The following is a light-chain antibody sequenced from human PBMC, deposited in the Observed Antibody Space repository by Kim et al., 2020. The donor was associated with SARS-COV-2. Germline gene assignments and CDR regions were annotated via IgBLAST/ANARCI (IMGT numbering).Light chain of an antibody. CDR1: SNDVGGYNY. V-gene: IGLV2-8*01. CDR3: SSYAGFNNYVI. Sequence: LTQPPSASGSPGQSVTISCTGTSNDVGGYNYVSWYQQHPGKAPKLMIFEVTKRPSGVPDRFSGSKSGNTASLTVSGLQADDEADYYCSSYAGFNNYVIFGGGTQLTVL. J-gene: IGLJ2*01. CDR2: EVT.